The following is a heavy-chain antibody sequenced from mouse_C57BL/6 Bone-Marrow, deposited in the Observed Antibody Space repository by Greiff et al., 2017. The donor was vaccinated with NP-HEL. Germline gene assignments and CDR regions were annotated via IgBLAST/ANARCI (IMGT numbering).Heavy chain of an antibody. CDR2: IDPEDGDT. V-gene: IGHV14-1*01. D-gene: IGHD2-4*01. Sequence: EVQLQQSGAELVRPGASVKLSCTASGFNIKDYYMHWVKQRPEQGLEWIGRIDPEDGDTEYAPKFQGKATMTADTSSNTAYLQLSSLTSEDTAVYYCTTGVYYDYDGDAMDYWGQGTSVTVSS. CDR1: GFNIKDYY. J-gene: IGHJ4*01. CDR3: TTGVYYDYDGDAMDY.